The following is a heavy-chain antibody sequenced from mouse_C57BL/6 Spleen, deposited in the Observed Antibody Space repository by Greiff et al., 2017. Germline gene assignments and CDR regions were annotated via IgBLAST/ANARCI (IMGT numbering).Heavy chain of an antibody. V-gene: IGHV1-63*01. J-gene: IGHJ1*01. CDR1: GYTFTNYW. CDR2: IYPGGGYT. CDR3: ARGGEDYDGMMRYVDD. D-gene: IGHD2-4*01. Sequence: VKLQESGAELVRPGASVKMSCKASGYTFTNYWIGWAKQRPGHGLEWIGDIYPGGGYTNYNEKFKGKATLTADKSSSTAYMQFSSLTSEDSAIYYYARGGEDYDGMMRYVDDWGQGTTVTVSS.